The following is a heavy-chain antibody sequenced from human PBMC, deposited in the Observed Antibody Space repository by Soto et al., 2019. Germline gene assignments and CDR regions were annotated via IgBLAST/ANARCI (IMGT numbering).Heavy chain of an antibody. CDR2: IIDSGGST. CDR3: GKGRSYYYYYGVDV. Sequence: GGSLRLSCAASGFTFGSCAMGWVRQGPGKGLEWVSDIIDSGGSTYYADAVKGRFTISRDNSKSTLYLQMNSLRAEDTAVYYCGKGRSYYYYYGVDVWGHGTTVTVSS. J-gene: IGHJ6*02. V-gene: IGHV3-23*01. D-gene: IGHD1-26*01. CDR1: GFTFGSCA.